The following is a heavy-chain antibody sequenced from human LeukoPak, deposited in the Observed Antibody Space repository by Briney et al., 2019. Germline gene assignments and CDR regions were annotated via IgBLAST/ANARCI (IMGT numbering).Heavy chain of an antibody. CDR1: GYTFTSYY. Sequence: ASVKVSCKASGYTFTSYYMHWVRQAPGQGLEWMGIINPSGGSTSCAQKFQGRVTMTRDTSTSTVYMELSSLRSEDTAVYYCARDLTYDSSGYYPRGGFDYWGQGTLVTVSS. CDR2: INPSGGST. V-gene: IGHV1-46*01. D-gene: IGHD3-22*01. J-gene: IGHJ4*02. CDR3: ARDLTYDSSGYYPRGGFDY.